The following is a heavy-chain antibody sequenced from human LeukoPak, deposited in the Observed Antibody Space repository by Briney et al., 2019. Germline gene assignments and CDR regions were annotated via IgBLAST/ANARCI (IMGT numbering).Heavy chain of an antibody. CDR2: ISGRSYI. D-gene: IGHD3-10*02. V-gene: IGHV3-21*06. CDR1: GFTFSTYS. Sequence: SGGSLRLSCAASGFTFSTYSMSWVRQAPGKGLEWVSSISGRSYIDYADSVKGRFTISRDNTKNSLFLQMNSLRAEDTAVYYCARDGDQMFEVYDYWGQGTLVTVSS. CDR3: ARDGDQMFEVYDY. J-gene: IGHJ4*02.